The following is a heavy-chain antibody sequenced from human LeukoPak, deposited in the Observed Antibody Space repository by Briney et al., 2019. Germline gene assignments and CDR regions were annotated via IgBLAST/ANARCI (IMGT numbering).Heavy chain of an antibody. CDR2: IKQDESEK. V-gene: IGHV3-7*01. J-gene: IGHJ4*02. Sequence: GGSLRLSCSASGFTFSNYWMSWVRQAPGKGLEWVANIKQDESEKYYVDSVKGRFTISRDNAKSSLYLQMNSLRAEDTAVYYCARESITGDRDFDYWGQGTLITVSS. D-gene: IGHD7-27*01. CDR1: GFTFSNYW. CDR3: ARESITGDRDFDY.